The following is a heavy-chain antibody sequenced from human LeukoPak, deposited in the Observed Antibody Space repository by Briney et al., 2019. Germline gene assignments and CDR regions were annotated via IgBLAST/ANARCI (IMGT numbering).Heavy chain of an antibody. Sequence: GGSLRLSCAASGFTVSSNYMSWVRQAPGKGLEWVSSITSTGRHIYYADSVKGRFTISRDNGKSSLFLQMNSLRAEDTAVYYCARVRSVGGNPHAFDIWGQGTMVTVSS. D-gene: IGHD4-23*01. CDR2: ITSTGRHI. CDR1: GFTVSSNY. CDR3: ARVRSVGGNPHAFDI. V-gene: IGHV3-21*01. J-gene: IGHJ3*02.